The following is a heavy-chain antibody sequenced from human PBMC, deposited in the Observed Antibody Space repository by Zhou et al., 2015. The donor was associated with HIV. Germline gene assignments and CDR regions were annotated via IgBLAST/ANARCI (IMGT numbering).Heavy chain of an antibody. CDR3: ARAGGMTTVTTGFDY. J-gene: IGHJ4*02. D-gene: IGHD4-17*01. CDR2: IIPIFGTA. V-gene: IGHV1-69*13. CDR1: GYTLTELS. Sequence: QVQLVQSGAEVKKPGASVKVSCKVSGYTLTELSMHWVRQAPGKGLEWMGGIIPIFGTANYAQKFQGRVTITADESTSTAYMELSSLRSEDTAVYYCARAGGMTTVTTGFDYWGQGTLVTVSS.